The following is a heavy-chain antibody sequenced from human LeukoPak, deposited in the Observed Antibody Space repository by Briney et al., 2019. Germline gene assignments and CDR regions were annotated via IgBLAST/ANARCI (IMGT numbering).Heavy chain of an antibody. CDR3: ATSQQLVREGAFDI. V-gene: IGHV4-59*08. CDR2: IYYSGST. Sequence: SETLSLACTVSGGSISSYYWSWIRQPPGKGLEWIGYIYYSGSTNYNPPLKSRVTISVDTSKNQFSLKLSSVTAADTAVYYCATSQQLVREGAFDIWGQGTMVTVSS. CDR1: GGSISSYY. J-gene: IGHJ3*02. D-gene: IGHD6-13*01.